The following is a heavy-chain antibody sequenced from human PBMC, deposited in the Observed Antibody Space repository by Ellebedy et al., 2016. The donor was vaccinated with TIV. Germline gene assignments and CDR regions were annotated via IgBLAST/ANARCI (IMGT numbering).Heavy chain of an antibody. D-gene: IGHD6-13*01. Sequence: SETLSLTXTVSGGSISSYYWSWIRQPPGKGLEWIGYIYYSGSTNYNPSLKSRVTISVDTSKNQFSLKLSSVTAADTAVYYCARGRQQLVLSSYWYFDLWGRGTLVTVSS. J-gene: IGHJ2*01. CDR2: IYYSGST. V-gene: IGHV4-59*12. CDR3: ARGRQQLVLSSYWYFDL. CDR1: GGSISSYY.